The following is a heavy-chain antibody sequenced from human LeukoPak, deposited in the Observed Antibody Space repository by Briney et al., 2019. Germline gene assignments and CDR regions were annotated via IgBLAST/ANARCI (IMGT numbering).Heavy chain of an antibody. D-gene: IGHD3-9*01. J-gene: IGHJ4*02. CDR2: ISADTGNT. CDR1: GYTFSSYG. V-gene: IGHV1-18*01. CDR3: TRSDRDILTGYRNLDY. Sequence: GASVKVSCKASGYTFSSYGFSWVRQNPGQGLEWMGWISADTGNTKYTQKLQGRVTMTTDTSTSTAYMELRSLRSDDTAMYYCTRSDRDILTGYRNLDYWGQGTLVTVSS.